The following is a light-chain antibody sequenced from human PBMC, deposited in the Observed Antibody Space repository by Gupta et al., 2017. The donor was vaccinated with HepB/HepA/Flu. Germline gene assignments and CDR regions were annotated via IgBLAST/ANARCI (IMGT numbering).Light chain of an antibody. CDR1: LGVGRY. J-gene: IGKJ4*01. V-gene: IGKV3-11*01. CDR3: QQRVQRPIT. CDR2: DAS. Sequence: EIVLTQSPATLSLSPGQRATLSCRASLGVGRYLAWYQHRPGRGPRLLIYDASKRATGIPARFAGSGSGTDFTLTISSVETEDFAVYYCQQRVQRPITFGGGTKLEMK.